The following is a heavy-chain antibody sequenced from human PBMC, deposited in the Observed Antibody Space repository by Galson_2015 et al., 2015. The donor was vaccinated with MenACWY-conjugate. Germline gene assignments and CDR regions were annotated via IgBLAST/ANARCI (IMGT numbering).Heavy chain of an antibody. CDR3: AKGILRRTIGMDV. CDR1: GFTFSSYG. CDR2: ISYDGSNK. Sequence: SLRLSCAASGFTFSSYGMHWVRQAPGKGLEWVAVISYDGSNKYYADSVKGRFTISRDNSKNTLYLQMNSLRAEDTAVYYCAKGILRRTIGMDVWGQGTTVTVSS. J-gene: IGHJ6*02. D-gene: IGHD6-13*01. V-gene: IGHV3-30*18.